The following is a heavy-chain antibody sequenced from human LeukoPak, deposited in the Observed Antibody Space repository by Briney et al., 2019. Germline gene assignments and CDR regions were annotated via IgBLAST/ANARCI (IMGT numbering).Heavy chain of an antibody. V-gene: IGHV3-53*01. CDR3: ARYDGGSGPFDY. Sequence: GGSLRLPCAVSGFTVSSKYMSWVRQAPGKGLEWVSVLYSGGNTYYADSVKGRFTISRDNSKNTLYLQMNSLRAEDTAVYYCARYDGGSGPFDYWGQGTLVTVSS. CDR1: GFTVSSKY. CDR2: LYSGGNT. J-gene: IGHJ4*02. D-gene: IGHD3-10*01.